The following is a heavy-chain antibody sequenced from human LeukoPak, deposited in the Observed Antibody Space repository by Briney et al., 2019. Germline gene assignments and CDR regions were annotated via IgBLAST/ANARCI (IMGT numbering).Heavy chain of an antibody. J-gene: IGHJ4*02. CDR3: ARDHRIYGSGRPSIDY. Sequence: ASVEVSCKASGYTFTSYGISWVRQAPGQGLEWMGWISAYNGNTNFAQKLQGRVTMTTDTSTSTAYMELRSLRSDDTAVYYCARDHRIYGSGRPSIDYWGQGTLVTVSS. D-gene: IGHD3-10*01. CDR1: GYTFTSYG. CDR2: ISAYNGNT. V-gene: IGHV1-18*01.